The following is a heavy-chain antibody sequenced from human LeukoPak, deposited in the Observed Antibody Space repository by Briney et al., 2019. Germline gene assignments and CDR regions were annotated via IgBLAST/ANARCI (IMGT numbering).Heavy chain of an antibody. Sequence: SETLSLTCTVSGGSISSSSYYWGWIRQPPGKGLEWIGSIYYSGSTYYNPSLKSRVTISVDTSKNQFSLKLSSVTAADTAVYYCARHRGHSGYGLLYYYYYMDVWGKGTTVAISS. CDR2: IYYSGST. V-gene: IGHV4-39*01. CDR3: ARHRGHSGYGLLYYYYYMDV. J-gene: IGHJ6*03. D-gene: IGHD5-12*01. CDR1: GGSISSSSYY.